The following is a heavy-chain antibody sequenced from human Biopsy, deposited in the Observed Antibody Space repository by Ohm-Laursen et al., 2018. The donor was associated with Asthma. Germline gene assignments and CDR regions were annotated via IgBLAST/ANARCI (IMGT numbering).Heavy chain of an antibody. V-gene: IGHV1-18*01. J-gene: IGHJ6*02. D-gene: IGHD3-10*01. Sequence: SVKVSCKASGYTFNSACITWVRQAPGQGLEWMGWISVYNGNTKVAQKLQDRVTMITDTSTSTAYMELRSLRSDDTAVYFCARAVDYSHYYGIDVWGQGTTVTVS. CDR3: ARAVDYSHYYGIDV. CDR1: GYTFNSAC. CDR2: ISVYNGNT.